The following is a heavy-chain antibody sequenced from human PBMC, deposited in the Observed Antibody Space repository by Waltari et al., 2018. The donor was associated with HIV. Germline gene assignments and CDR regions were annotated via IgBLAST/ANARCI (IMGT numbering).Heavy chain of an antibody. J-gene: IGHJ4*02. CDR1: GGSFSKGSYY. CDR3: ARVSGGYERFDY. V-gene: IGHV4-61*02. Sequence: QVQLQESGPGLVKPSQTLSLTCTDPGGSFSKGSYYWSWIRQPAGKGLEWIGRIYTSGSTNYNPSLKSRVTISVDTSKNQLSLKLSSVTAADTAVYYCARVSGGYERFDYWGQGTLVTVSS. D-gene: IGHD5-12*01. CDR2: IYTSGST.